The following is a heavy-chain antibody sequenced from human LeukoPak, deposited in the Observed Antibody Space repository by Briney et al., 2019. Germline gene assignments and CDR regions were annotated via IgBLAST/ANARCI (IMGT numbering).Heavy chain of an antibody. V-gene: IGHV3-53*01. CDR3: ARLRDGIIFDY. D-gene: IGHD5-24*01. J-gene: IGHJ4*02. CDR2: IYSGGST. Sequence: GGSLRLSCAASGFTVSSNYTSWVRQAPGKGLEWVSVIYSGGSTYYADSVKGRFTISRDNSKNTLYLQMNSLRAEDTAVYYCARLRDGIIFDYWGQGTLVTVSS. CDR1: GFTVSSNY.